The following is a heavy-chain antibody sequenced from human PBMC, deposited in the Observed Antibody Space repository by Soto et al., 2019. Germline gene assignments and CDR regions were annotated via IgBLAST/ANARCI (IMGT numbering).Heavy chain of an antibody. D-gene: IGHD6-13*01. CDR3: ARDSGAKLSSS. CDR2: IVPIYRTA. J-gene: IGHJ4*01. Sequence: QVQLVQSGAEMRRPGSSVKVSCKASGGTFSSYRINWVRQAPGQGLEWVGGIVPIYRTADYAQKFQGRVTITADESARTAYMELRGLKSQDTAVYYCARDSGAKLSSSWGHGTLVNVSS. CDR1: GGTFSSYR. V-gene: IGHV1-69*01.